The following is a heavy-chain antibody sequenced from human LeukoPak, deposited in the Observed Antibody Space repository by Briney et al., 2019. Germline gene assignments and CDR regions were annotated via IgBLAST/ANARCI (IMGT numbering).Heavy chain of an antibody. Sequence: GGSLRLSCAAPGFTFSSYWVSWVRQAPGKGLEWVANIKQDGSEKYYVDSVKGRFTISRDNAKNSLYLQMNSLRAEDTAVYYCARERYSGSPQHDYWGQGTLVTVSS. J-gene: IGHJ4*02. V-gene: IGHV3-7*01. CDR3: ARERYSGSPQHDY. D-gene: IGHD1-26*01. CDR2: IKQDGSEK. CDR1: GFTFSSYW.